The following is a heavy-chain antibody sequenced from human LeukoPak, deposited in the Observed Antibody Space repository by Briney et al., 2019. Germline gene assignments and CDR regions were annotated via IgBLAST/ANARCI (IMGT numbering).Heavy chain of an antibody. V-gene: IGHV1-8*01. J-gene: IGHJ6*04. Sequence: ASVKVSCKASGYTFTSYDINWVRQATGQGLEWMGWMNPNSGNTGYAQKFQGRVTMTRNTSISTAYMELRSLRSEATAMYYCARAPFDAPSRDCGMDVWGKGTTVTVSS. CDR3: ARAPFDAPSRDCGMDV. D-gene: IGHD2/OR15-2a*01. CDR1: GYTFTSYD. CDR2: MNPNSGNT.